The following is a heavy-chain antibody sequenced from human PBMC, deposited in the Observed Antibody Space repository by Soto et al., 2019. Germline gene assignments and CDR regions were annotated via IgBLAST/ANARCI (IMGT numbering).Heavy chain of an antibody. CDR3: ARDGPWVRDQLPEGFDP. CDR1: GYTFTSYA. Sequence: QVQLVQSGAEGKKPVASVKVSCKASGYTFTSYAMHWVRQAPGQRLAWMGWINAGNGNTKYSQKFQGRVTITRDTSASTDYMELSSLRSEDTAVYYCARDGPWVRDQLPEGFDPWGQGTLVTVSS. CDR2: INAGNGNT. J-gene: IGHJ5*02. V-gene: IGHV1-3*01. D-gene: IGHD2-2*01.